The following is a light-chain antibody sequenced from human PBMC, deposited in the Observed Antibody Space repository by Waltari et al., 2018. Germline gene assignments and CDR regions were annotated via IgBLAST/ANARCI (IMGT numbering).Light chain of an antibody. J-gene: IGLJ3*02. CDR2: DIS. V-gene: IGLV2-11*01. CDR3: CSFEDTWV. CDR1: GSDY. Sequence: QSALTQPPSVSGSAGQSVTLSCPGTGSDYVSWYQQLPGKAPKLLIYDISKRPSGVPDRFSGSKSGTSASLTVSGLQAEDEADYYCCSFEDTWVFGGGTKLTVL.